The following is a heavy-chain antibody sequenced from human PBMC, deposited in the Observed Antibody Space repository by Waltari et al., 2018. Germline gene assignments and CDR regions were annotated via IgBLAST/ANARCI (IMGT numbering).Heavy chain of an antibody. Sequence: QVQLQESGPGLVKPSETLSLTCTISGPSITSSFFWVWVRQTPGQGLEWIGTVSNTGYTQYTPSFESRVTMSIDTSTDQFFVNLDSMTAADTAVYYCARVVPDKWNFPGYMDVWGKGTTVTVSS. J-gene: IGHJ6*03. D-gene: IGHD1-1*01. CDR3: ARVVPDKWNFPGYMDV. CDR1: GPSITSSFF. V-gene: IGHV4-38-2*02. CDR2: VSNTGYT.